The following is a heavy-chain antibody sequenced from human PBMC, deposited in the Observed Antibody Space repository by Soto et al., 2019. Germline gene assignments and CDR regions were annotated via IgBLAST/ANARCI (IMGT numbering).Heavy chain of an antibody. V-gene: IGHV6-1*01. CDR3: ARDRKIGIAAAGQGSYYYGMDV. CDR2: TYYRSKWYN. CDR1: GDSVSSNSAA. Sequence: PSQTLSLTCAISGDSVSSNSAAWNWIRQSPSRGLEWLGRTYYRSKWYNDYAVSVKSRITINPDTSKNQFSLQLNSVTPEDTAVYYCARDRKIGIAAAGQGSYYYGMDVWGQGTTVTVSS. J-gene: IGHJ6*02. D-gene: IGHD6-13*01.